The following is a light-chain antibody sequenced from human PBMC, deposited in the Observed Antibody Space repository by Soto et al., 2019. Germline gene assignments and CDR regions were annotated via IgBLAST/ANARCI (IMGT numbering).Light chain of an antibody. CDR1: NSNIESNY. CDR3: VTWDDSLSDVI. J-gene: IGLJ2*01. CDR2: RNN. V-gene: IGLV1-47*01. Sequence: QSVLAQPPSASGTPGQRVTISCSGSNSNIESNYVYWYQQLPGTAPKLLIYRNNQRPSGVPDRFSGSKSDTSASLAISGLRSEDEAVYYCVTWDDSLSDVIFGGGTKVTVL.